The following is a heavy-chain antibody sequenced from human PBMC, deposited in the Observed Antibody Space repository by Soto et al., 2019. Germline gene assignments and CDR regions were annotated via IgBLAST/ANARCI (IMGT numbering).Heavy chain of an antibody. V-gene: IGHV3-53*04. Sequence: GGSLRLSCAASGFTVSGNYMSWVRQATGKRLGWVSVIYSGGSPSHAGSVKGRFTISRHNSKNTLYLQMNSLRAEDPAVYHCARDVRVRGVITMNKSGYYSYYYMDVWGKGTTVTVSS. J-gene: IGHJ6*03. CDR3: ARDVRVRGVITMNKSGYYSYYYMDV. D-gene: IGHD3-10*01. CDR1: GFTVSGNY. CDR2: IYSGGSP.